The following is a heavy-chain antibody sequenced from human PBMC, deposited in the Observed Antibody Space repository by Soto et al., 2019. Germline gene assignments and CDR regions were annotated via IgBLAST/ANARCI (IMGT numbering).Heavy chain of an antibody. V-gene: IGHV4-30-4*02. Sequence: SETLSLTCTVSGVPISTDDYYWTWIRQPPGKGLEWIGYIYYSGSTYYNWSLKSRVTISIDTSKNQFSLKLSSVTAADTAVYYCARVDRGFTNAFDIWGQGTMVTVSS. CDR1: GVPISTDDYY. CDR2: IYYSGST. D-gene: IGHD3-22*01. CDR3: ARVDRGFTNAFDI. J-gene: IGHJ3*02.